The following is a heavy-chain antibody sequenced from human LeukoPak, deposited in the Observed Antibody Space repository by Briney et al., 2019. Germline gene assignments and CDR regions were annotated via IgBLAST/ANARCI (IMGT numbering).Heavy chain of an antibody. CDR3: AKYASSTNYYFGMDV. V-gene: IGHV3-23*01. D-gene: IGHD2-2*01. CDR1: GFTFNSYT. Sequence: PGGSLRLSCAASGFTFNSYTMNWVRQAPGKGLEWVSTISGSGGSSHYADSVKGRFTISRDNSKKTLYLQMNSLRAEDTAVYYCAKYASSTNYYFGMDVWGQGTTVTVFS. CDR2: ISGSGGSS. J-gene: IGHJ6*02.